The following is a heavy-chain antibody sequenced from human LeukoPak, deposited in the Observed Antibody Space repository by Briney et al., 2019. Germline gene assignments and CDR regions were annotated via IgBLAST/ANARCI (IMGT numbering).Heavy chain of an antibody. D-gene: IGHD6-19*01. Sequence: SETLSLTCTVSGYSISSGYYWGWIRQPPGKGLEWIGSIYHSGSTYYNPSLKSRVTISVDTSKNQFSLKLSSVTAADTAVYYCARDTRLAAVAGTGSAFDIWGQGTMVTVSS. CDR3: ARDTRLAAVAGTGSAFDI. CDR2: IYHSGST. CDR1: GYSISSGYY. V-gene: IGHV4-38-2*02. J-gene: IGHJ3*02.